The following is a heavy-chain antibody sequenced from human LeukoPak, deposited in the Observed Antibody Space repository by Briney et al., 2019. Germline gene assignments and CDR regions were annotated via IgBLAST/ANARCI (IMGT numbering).Heavy chain of an antibody. CDR2: INGNGGST. D-gene: IGHD2/OR15-2a*01. Sequence: PGGSLRLSCAASGFTFSSYAMHWVRQAPGKGLEYVSGINGNGGSTYYANSVKGRFTISRDNPKNMLYLQMGSLRPEDMAVYYCAREGTYYVSWGQGTLVTVSS. V-gene: IGHV3-64*01. CDR3: AREGTYYVS. CDR1: GFTFSSYA. J-gene: IGHJ5*02.